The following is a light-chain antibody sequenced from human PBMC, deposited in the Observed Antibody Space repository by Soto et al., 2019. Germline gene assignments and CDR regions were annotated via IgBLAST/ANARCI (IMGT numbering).Light chain of an antibody. CDR1: SSNIGGNT. J-gene: IGLJ1*01. Sequence: QSVLTQPPSASGTPGQRFTISCSGSSSNIGGNTVNWYQQLPGTAPKLLIYGNDQRPSGVPDRFSGSKSGTSASLASSGLQSEDEADYYCAAWDDSLNAFVFGTGTKVTVL. CDR2: GND. CDR3: AAWDDSLNAFV. V-gene: IGLV1-44*01.